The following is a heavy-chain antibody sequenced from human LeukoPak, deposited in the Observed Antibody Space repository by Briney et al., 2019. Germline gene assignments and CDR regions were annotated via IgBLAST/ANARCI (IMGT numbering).Heavy chain of an antibody. Sequence: ASVKVSCKASGYTFTGYYMHWVRQAPGQGLEWMGWINPNSGGTNYAQKFQGRVTMTRDTSISTAYMELSRLRSDDTAVYYCARDRYYYDSSGYYRPIGYWGQGTLVTVSS. D-gene: IGHD3-22*01. CDR2: INPNSGGT. V-gene: IGHV1-2*02. J-gene: IGHJ4*02. CDR1: GYTFTGYY. CDR3: ARDRYYYDSSGYYRPIGY.